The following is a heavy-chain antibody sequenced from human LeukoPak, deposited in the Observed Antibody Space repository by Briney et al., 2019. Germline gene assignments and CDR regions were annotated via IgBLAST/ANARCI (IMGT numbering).Heavy chain of an antibody. CDR3: AKDLSGYSYGTRSGMDV. CDR2: INTDGGST. V-gene: IGHV3-74*01. CDR1: GFTFGSYW. Sequence: GGSLRLSCAASGFTFGSYWMHWVRQAPGKGLVWVSRINTDGGSTTYADSVKGRFTISRDNAKNTLYLQMNSLRAEDTAVYYCAKDLSGYSYGTRSGMDVWGQGTTVSVSS. D-gene: IGHD5-18*01. J-gene: IGHJ6*02.